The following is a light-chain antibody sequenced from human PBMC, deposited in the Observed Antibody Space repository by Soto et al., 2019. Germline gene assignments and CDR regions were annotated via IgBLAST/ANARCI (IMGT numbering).Light chain of an antibody. Sequence: EIVLTQSPATLSLSPGERATLSCRASQSVSSYLAWYQQKPGQAPRLLIYDASNRATGIPARFSGSGSGTDFTLTISSLEPEYFAVYYCQQRSNWHTFGPGTKVDIK. J-gene: IGKJ3*01. CDR2: DAS. V-gene: IGKV3-11*01. CDR1: QSVSSY. CDR3: QQRSNWHT.